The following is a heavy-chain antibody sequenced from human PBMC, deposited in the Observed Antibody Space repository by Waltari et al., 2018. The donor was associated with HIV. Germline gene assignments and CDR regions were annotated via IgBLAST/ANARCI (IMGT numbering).Heavy chain of an antibody. D-gene: IGHD3-22*01. Sequence: LKISCKGSGYSFTSYWIGWVRQMPGKGLEWMGIIYPGDSDTRYSPSFQGQVTISADKSISTAYLQWSSLKASDTAMYYCARRGGSGYYHEPYYYYYYGMDVWGQGTTVTVSS. CDR3: ARRGGSGYYHEPYYYYYYGMDV. CDR1: GYSFTSYW. V-gene: IGHV5-51*01. CDR2: IYPGDSDT. J-gene: IGHJ6*02.